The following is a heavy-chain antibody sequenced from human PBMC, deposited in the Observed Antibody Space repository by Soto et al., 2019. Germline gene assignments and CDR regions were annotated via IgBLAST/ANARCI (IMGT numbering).Heavy chain of an antibody. Sequence: PSETLSLTCSVSGVSISMSGYYWSWIRQHPGKGLEWIGYIYNSGTTYYNPSLKSRVTISVDTSKNQFSLKLTSVTAADTAVYYCARDPAPWGQGTLVTVSS. CDR3: ARDPAP. V-gene: IGHV4-31*03. CDR1: GVSISMSGYY. J-gene: IGHJ5*02. CDR2: IYNSGTT.